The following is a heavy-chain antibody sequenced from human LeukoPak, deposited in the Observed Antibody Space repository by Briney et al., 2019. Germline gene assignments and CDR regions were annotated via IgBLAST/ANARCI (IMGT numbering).Heavy chain of an antibody. CDR2: ISSDGSST. D-gene: IGHD4-17*01. J-gene: IGHJ4*02. CDR3: ATGDGDSRYYFDS. V-gene: IGHV3-74*01. CDR1: GFSLSTYW. Sequence: GGSLRLSCAASGFSLSTYWMHWARQAPGKGLVWVSRISSDGSSTNYADSVKGRFTISRDNAKNTLYLQVNSLRAEDTAVYYCATGDGDSRYYFDSWGQGTLVTVSS.